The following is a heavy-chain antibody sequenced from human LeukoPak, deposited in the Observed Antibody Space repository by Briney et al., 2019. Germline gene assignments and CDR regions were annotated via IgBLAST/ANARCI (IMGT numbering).Heavy chain of an antibody. V-gene: IGHV4-4*02. D-gene: IGHD4-17*01. CDR2: IYHSGST. J-gene: IGHJ4*02. Sequence: SETLSLTCAVSGXSISSSNWWSWVRQPPGKGLEWIGEIYHSGSTNYNPSLKSRVTISVDKSKNQFSLKLSSVTAADTAVYYCAAYFGDYGFPHWGQGTLVTVSS. CDR3: AAYFGDYGFPH. CDR1: GXSISSSNW.